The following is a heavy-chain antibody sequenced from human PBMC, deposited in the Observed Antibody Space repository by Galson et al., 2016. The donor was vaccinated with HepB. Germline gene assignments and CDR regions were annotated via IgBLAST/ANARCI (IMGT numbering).Heavy chain of an antibody. CDR2: IYYSGST. Sequence: SETLSLTCTVSGGSISSSNYYWGWIRQPPGKGLEWIGSIYYSGSTYYNPSLKSRVTISLDTSKNQFSLKLRSVTAADTAVYYCARRGKQRYYDILTGYFDYWGQGTLVIVSS. CDR3: ARRGKQRYYDILTGYFDY. V-gene: IGHV4-39*01. D-gene: IGHD3-9*01. J-gene: IGHJ4*02. CDR1: GGSISSSNYY.